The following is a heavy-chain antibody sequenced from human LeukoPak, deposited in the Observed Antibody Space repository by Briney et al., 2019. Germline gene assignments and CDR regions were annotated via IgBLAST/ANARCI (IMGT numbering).Heavy chain of an antibody. V-gene: IGHV4-59*01. D-gene: IGHD5-24*01. Sequence: SETLSLTCTVSGGSINSYYWSWIRQPPGKGLEWIGYIYYSGSTNYNPSLKSRVTISVDTSKNQFSLKLSSVTAADTAVYYCARSLEIWGQGTLVTVSS. J-gene: IGHJ4*02. CDR1: GGSINSYY. CDR3: ARSLEI. CDR2: IYYSGST.